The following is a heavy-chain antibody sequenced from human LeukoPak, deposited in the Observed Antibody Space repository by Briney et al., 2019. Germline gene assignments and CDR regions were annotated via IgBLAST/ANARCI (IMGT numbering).Heavy chain of an antibody. CDR2: IRFDGTNK. CDR3: HPRCSSTNCPGLS. J-gene: IGHJ5*02. D-gene: IGHD2-2*01. V-gene: IGHV3-30*02. Sequence: PGGSLRLSCAASAFTFSNYGMHWVRQPPGKGLEWVAIIRFDGTNKYYAESVKGRFTISRDNSKNTLYLQMNSLRGEDTAVYYCHPRCSSTNCPGLSWGQGTLVTVSS. CDR1: AFTFSNYG.